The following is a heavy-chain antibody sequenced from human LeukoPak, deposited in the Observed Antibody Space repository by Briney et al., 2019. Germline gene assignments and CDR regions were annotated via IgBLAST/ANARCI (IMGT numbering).Heavy chain of an antibody. CDR2: ISSSSSYT. Sequence: GGSLRLSCAASGVTFSDYYMSWIRPAPGKGLEWVSYISSSSSYTNYADSVKGRFTISRDNAKNSLYLQMNSLRAEDTAVYYCARVMYYGMDVWGQGTTVTVSS. CDR3: ARVMYYGMDV. CDR1: GVTFSDYY. D-gene: IGHD3-16*01. V-gene: IGHV3-11*06. J-gene: IGHJ6*02.